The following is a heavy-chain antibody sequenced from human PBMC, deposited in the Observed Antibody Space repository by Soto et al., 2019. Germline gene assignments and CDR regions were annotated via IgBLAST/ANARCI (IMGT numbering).Heavy chain of an antibody. CDR1: GFTVSDNY. V-gene: IGHV3-53*01. J-gene: IGHJ6*02. CDR3: ARSDPGYAYGLNV. D-gene: IGHD5-18*01. CDR2: LYSGGRI. Sequence: GGSLRLSCAASGFTVSDNYITWVRQAPGRGLEWVSLLYSGGRIYYADSVKGRFTISRDTSKKTLYLQMNSLRTEDTAVYYCARSDPGYAYGLNVWGQATTLTVSS.